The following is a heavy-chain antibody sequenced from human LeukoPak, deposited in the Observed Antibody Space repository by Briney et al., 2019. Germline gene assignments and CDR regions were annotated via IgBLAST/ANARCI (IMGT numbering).Heavy chain of an antibody. CDR2: TRYDASLK. D-gene: IGHD6-19*01. Sequence: PGGSLRLSCAASGFTFSSYGMHWVRQGPSKGLEWVAFTRYDASLKYYADSVKGRFTISRDNSKNTLYLQMNSLRPEDTAVYYCAKISQSGQWQLNYYYMDVWGKGTTVTVSS. J-gene: IGHJ6*03. V-gene: IGHV3-30*02. CDR1: GFTFSSYG. CDR3: AKISQSGQWQLNYYYMDV.